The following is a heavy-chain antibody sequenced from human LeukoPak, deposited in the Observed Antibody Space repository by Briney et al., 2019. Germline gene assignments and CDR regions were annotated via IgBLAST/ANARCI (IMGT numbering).Heavy chain of an antibody. CDR3: ARVVTGKFYVYYLDY. CDR2: IYSGGNT. V-gene: IGHV3-53*01. D-gene: IGHD5-18*01. J-gene: IGHJ4*02. Sequence: PGGSLRLSCAASGFTVSSTYMTWVRQGPGKGLEWVSVIYSGGNTYYADSVKGRFTISRDNSKNTLYLQMNSLRAEDTAVYYCARVVTGKFYVYYLDYWGQGTLVTVSS. CDR1: GFTVSSTY.